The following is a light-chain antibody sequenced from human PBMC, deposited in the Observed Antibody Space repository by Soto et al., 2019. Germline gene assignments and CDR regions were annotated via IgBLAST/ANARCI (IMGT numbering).Light chain of an antibody. V-gene: IGKV1-5*03. J-gene: IGKJ1*01. CDR2: AAS. CDR3: QQYNSYWT. CDR1: QSISSW. Sequence: DIQMTQSPSTLSASVGDRVTITCRASQSISSWLAWYQKKPGKAPKLLLYAASSLESGVPSRFSGSGSGTEFTITIRSLQPDDVATYYCQQYNSYWTFGQGTKVDIK.